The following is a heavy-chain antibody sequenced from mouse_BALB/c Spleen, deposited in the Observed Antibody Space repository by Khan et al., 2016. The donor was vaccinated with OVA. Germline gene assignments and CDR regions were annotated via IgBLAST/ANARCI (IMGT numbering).Heavy chain of an antibody. V-gene: IGHV1-4*01. CDR3: AIEGAYYRNDGWCAY. CDR2: INPSSGYP. CDR1: GYTFTSYT. Sequence: QVQLQQSGAELARPGASVKMSCKASGYTFTSYTMHWVKQRPGQGLEWIGYINPSSGYPNYNQKFKDQATLTADKSSSTAYMQLSSLPSEDSAVYYCAIEGAYYRNDGWCAYRGQGTLVTVSA. J-gene: IGHJ3*01. D-gene: IGHD2-14*01.